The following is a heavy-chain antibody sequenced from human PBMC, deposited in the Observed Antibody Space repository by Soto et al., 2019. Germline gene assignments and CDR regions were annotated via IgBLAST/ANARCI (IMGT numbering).Heavy chain of an antibody. V-gene: IGHV3-30-3*01. CDR3: ARGTDNWFDP. CDR1: GFTFSSYA. Sequence: QVQLVESGGGVVQPGRSLRLSCAASGFTFSSYAMHWVRQAPGKGLEWVAVISYDGSNKYYADSVKGRFTISRDNSKNTLYLQMNSLRAEETAVYYCARGTDNWFDPWGQGTLVTVSS. J-gene: IGHJ5*02. CDR2: ISYDGSNK.